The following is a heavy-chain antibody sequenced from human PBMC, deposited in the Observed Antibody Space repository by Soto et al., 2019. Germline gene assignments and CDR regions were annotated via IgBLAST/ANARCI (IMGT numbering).Heavy chain of an antibody. J-gene: IGHJ4*02. Sequence: ASVKVSCKASGYTFTGYYMHWVRQAPGQGLEWMGWINPNSGGTNYAQKLQGRVTMTTDTSTSTAYMELRSLRSADTAVYYCARAPSRYYDSSGYFVFDYWGQGTLVTVSS. CDR3: ARAPSRYYDSSGYFVFDY. V-gene: IGHV1-2*02. CDR2: INPNSGGT. CDR1: GYTFTGYY. D-gene: IGHD3-22*01.